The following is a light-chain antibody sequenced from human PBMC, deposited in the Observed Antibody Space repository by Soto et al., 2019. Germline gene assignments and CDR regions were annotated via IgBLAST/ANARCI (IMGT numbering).Light chain of an antibody. Sequence: DLQMTQSPSSLSASVGDRVTITCRASQNINNYLNWYQQIPGKAPRLLIFTASSLQSGVPSRFSGGGFGTDFTLTITSLQPEDFATYYCQQSYTSPRWSFGQGTKV. J-gene: IGKJ1*01. CDR3: QQSYTSPRWS. CDR1: QNINNY. V-gene: IGKV1-39*01. CDR2: TAS.